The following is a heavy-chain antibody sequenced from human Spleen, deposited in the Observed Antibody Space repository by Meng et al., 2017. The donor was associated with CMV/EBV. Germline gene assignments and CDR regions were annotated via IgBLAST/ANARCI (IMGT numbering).Heavy chain of an antibody. D-gene: IGHD2-8*01. Sequence: SETLSLTCTVSGYSISSGYYWGWIRQPPGKGLEWNASVYFSGSAYYNPSLKSRVTISIDTSKNQFSLTLNSATAADTAVYYCARIVRYCTTATCYPNWLDPWGQGTLVTVSS. CDR3: ARIVRYCTTATCYPNWLDP. CDR1: GYSISSGYY. CDR2: VYFSGSA. J-gene: IGHJ5*02. V-gene: IGHV4-38-2*02.